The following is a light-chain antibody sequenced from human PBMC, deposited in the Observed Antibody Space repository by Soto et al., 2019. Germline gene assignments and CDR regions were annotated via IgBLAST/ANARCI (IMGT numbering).Light chain of an antibody. V-gene: IGKV1-5*03. CDR2: KAS. CDR3: QQYNSYSHT. Sequence: DIQMTQSPSTLSASVGDRVTITCRASQSISSWLAWYQRKPGKAPKLLIYKASSLESGVPSRFSGSGSGTEFTLTISSLQPDDFATYYCQQYNSYSHTFGQGTKLEIK. J-gene: IGKJ2*01. CDR1: QSISSW.